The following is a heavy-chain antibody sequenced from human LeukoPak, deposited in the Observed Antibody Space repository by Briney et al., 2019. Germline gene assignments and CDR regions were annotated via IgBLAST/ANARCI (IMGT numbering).Heavy chain of an antibody. D-gene: IGHD5-18*01. J-gene: IGHJ4*02. CDR2: IKQGGTEK. Sequence: GGSLRLSCAASGFTFSTYWMSWVRQAPGKGLEWVANIKQGGTEKHYVDSVKGRFTISRDSAKNSLYLQMNSLRADDTAVYYCARDVEDTAMVSPFDYWGQGTLVTVSS. CDR3: ARDVEDTAMVSPFDY. V-gene: IGHV3-7*04. CDR1: GFTFSTYW.